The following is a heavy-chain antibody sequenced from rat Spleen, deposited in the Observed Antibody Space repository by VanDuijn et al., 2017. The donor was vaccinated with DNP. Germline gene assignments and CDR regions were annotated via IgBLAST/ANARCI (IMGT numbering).Heavy chain of an antibody. V-gene: IGHV5-31*01. CDR1: GFIFSNYW. J-gene: IGHJ2*01. CDR3: TRQDPFDY. CDR2: ITNTGDST. Sequence: EVQLVESGGGPVQPGRSLKLSCVASGFIFSNYWMTWIRQAPGKGLEWVASITNTGDSTYYSDSVKGRFSSSRDNAKSTLYLQVNSLRSEDTATYYCTRQDPFDYWGQGVMVTVSS.